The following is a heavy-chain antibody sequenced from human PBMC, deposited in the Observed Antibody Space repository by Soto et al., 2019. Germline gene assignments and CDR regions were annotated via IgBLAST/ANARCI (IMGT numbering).Heavy chain of an antibody. V-gene: IGHV1-46*01. CDR1: GYNFASNH. CDR2: IHPTDGST. J-gene: IGHJ4*02. Sequence: QVQLVQSGAEVKEPGASVKVSCKASGYNFASNHMHWVRQIPGQGLEWMGIIHPTDGSTSYAQRFRGRITLTGDAPTNTDYMELRGLTSEDTAVYYCVRDRFGSWTFDYWGQGTLLTVSS. D-gene: IGHD6-13*01. CDR3: VRDRFGSWTFDY.